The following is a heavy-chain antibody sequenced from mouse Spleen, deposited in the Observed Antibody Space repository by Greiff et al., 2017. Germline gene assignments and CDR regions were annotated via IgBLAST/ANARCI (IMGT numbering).Heavy chain of an antibody. Sequence: QVQLQQPGAELVKPGASVKLSCKASGYTFTSYWMHWVKQRPGQGLEWIGMIHPNSGSTNYNEKFKSKATLTVDKSSSTAYMQLSSLTSEDSAVYYCARKEGYGNAMDYWGQGTSVTVSS. CDR2: IHPNSGST. D-gene: IGHD2-14*01. V-gene: IGHV1-64*01. CDR1: GYTFTSYW. J-gene: IGHJ4*01. CDR3: ARKEGYGNAMDY.